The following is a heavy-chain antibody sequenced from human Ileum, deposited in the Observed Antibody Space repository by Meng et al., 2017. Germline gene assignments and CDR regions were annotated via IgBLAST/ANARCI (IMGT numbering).Heavy chain of an antibody. Sequence: VPLVQSGAEVKKPRASVKVSCKASGYTFTGHYIHWWRQAPGQGLEWMGWINGGTGNTEYSQNFQGRITFTRDTAASTVYMELSSLRSEDTAVFYCARVAVTGIGYFQYWGQGTLVTVSS. D-gene: IGHD6-19*01. V-gene: IGHV1-3*01. CDR3: ARVAVTGIGYFQY. CDR1: GYTFTGHY. J-gene: IGHJ1*01. CDR2: INGGTGNT.